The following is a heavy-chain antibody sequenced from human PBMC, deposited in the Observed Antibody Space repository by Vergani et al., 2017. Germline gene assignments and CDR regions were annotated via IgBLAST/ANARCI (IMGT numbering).Heavy chain of an antibody. CDR3: AKANPRNSGYDYLYFYHAMDV. J-gene: IGHJ6*02. D-gene: IGHD5-12*01. CDR2: ISGSGGST. CDR1: GFTFNHYA. Sequence: EVQLLESGGDLVQPGGSLRLSCAASGFTFNHYAMNWVRQAPGKGLELVSGISGSGGSTYYAGSVKGRFTMSRDSSKNTLYLQMNSLSAGDTAVYYCAKANPRNSGYDYLYFYHAMDVWGQGTTVTVSS. V-gene: IGHV3-23*01.